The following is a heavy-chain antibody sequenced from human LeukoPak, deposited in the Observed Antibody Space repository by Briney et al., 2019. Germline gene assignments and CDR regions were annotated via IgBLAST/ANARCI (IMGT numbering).Heavy chain of an antibody. CDR2: ISSSSSYI. CDR1: GFTFSSYS. V-gene: IGHV3-21*01. J-gene: IGHJ5*02. Sequence: PGGSLRLSCAASGFTFSSYSMNWVRQAPGKGLEWVSSISSSSSYIYYADSVKGRFTISRDNAKNSLYLQMNSLRAEDTAVYYCARTVVPATIWFDPWGQGTLATVSS. D-gene: IGHD2-2*01. CDR3: ARTVVPATIWFDP.